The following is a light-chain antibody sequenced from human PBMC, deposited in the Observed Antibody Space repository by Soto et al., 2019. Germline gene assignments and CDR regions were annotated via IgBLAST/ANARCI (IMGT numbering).Light chain of an antibody. CDR2: LEGSGSY. Sequence: QSVLTQSSSSSASLGSSVKLTCTLSSGHSSYIIAWHQQQPGKAPRYLMKLEGSGSYHKGSGVPDRFSGSSSGADRYLTISNLQSEDEADYYCETWDSNTRVFGGVTKLTVL. CDR1: SGHSSYI. CDR3: ETWDSNTRV. V-gene: IGLV4-60*03. J-gene: IGLJ3*02.